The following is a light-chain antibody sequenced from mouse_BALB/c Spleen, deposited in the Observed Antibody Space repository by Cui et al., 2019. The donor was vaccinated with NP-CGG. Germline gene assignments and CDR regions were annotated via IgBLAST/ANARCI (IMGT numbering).Light chain of an antibody. J-gene: IGLJ1*01. Sequence: QAGVTQESAHNTSPGDTVTLTCRSSTGAFTTSNYANWVHEKPDHLFTCLICCTINRAPGFPARFSDSLIGDKAALTITGAQTEDEAIYFCALWYSNHWVFGGGTKLTVL. CDR3: ALWYSNHWV. CDR1: TGAFTTSNY. V-gene: IGLV1*01. CDR2: CTI.